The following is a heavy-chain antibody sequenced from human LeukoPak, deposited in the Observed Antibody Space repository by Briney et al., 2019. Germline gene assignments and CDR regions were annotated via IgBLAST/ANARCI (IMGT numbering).Heavy chain of an antibody. D-gene: IGHD2-2*02. CDR1: DYTFTNYG. V-gene: IGHV1-18*01. Sequence: ASVKVSCKASDYTFTNYGISWVRQAPGQGLEWVGWISAYNGNTNYAQKLQGRVTMTTDTSTSTAYMELRSLRSDDTAVYYCARWGRRVVPAAILGDAFDIWGQGTMVTVSS. J-gene: IGHJ3*02. CDR3: ARWGRRVVPAAILGDAFDI. CDR2: ISAYNGNT.